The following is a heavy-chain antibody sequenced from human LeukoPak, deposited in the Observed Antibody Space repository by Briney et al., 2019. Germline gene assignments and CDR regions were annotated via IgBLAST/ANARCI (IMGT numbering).Heavy chain of an antibody. D-gene: IGHD3-3*01. CDR2: INHSGST. V-gene: IGHV4-39*07. J-gene: IGHJ6*02. CDR1: GGSISSISYY. CDR3: ARVQHGRFFGVVRFRRGMDV. Sequence: SETLSLTCTISGGSISSISYYWGWIRQPPGKGLEWIGEINHSGSTNYNPSLKSRVTISVDTSKNQFSLRLSCVTAADTAVYYCARVQHGRFFGVVRFRRGMDVWGQGTTVTVSS.